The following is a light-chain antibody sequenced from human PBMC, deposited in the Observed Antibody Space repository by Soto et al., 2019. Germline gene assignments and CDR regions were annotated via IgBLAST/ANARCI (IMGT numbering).Light chain of an antibody. J-gene: IGKJ1*01. CDR2: AAS. CDR1: QSVRTS. CDR3: QQYGTSPGT. Sequence: EIVLTQSPGTLSLSPGERATLSCRASQSVRTSLAWYQQNPGRAPRLLIYAASSRPTGVPDRFSGSGSGTDFSLTISRLEAEDCAVYYCQQYGTSPGTFGQGTKVEIK. V-gene: IGKV3-20*01.